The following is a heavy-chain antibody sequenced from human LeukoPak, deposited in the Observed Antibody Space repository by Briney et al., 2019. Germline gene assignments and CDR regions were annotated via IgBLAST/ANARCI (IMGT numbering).Heavy chain of an antibody. V-gene: IGHV4-31*03. CDR1: GGSISSGGYY. J-gene: IGHJ5*02. CDR3: ASRYSYGYWFDP. Sequence: SQTLSLTCTVSGGSISSGGYYWSWIRQHPGKGLEWIGYIYYSGSTYYNPSLKGRVTISVDTSKNQFSLKLSSVTAADTAVYYCASRYSYGYWFDPWGQGTLVTVSS. D-gene: IGHD5-18*01. CDR2: IYYSGST.